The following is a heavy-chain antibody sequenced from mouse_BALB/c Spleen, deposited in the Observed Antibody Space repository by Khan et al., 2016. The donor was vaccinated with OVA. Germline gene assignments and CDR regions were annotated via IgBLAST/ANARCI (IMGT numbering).Heavy chain of an antibody. Sequence: EVELVESGGGLVKPGGSLKLSCAASGFTFSSFTMSWVRQTPEKRQEWVANISSGGDNTYYPDSVKGRITISRENAKNNLYLRMSSLRAEDTALYSCAISNYCSFAYWGQGTLVTVSA. CDR3: AISNYCSFAY. V-gene: IGHV5-9*03. D-gene: IGHD2-12*01. CDR2: ISSGGDNT. CDR1: GFTFSSFT. J-gene: IGHJ3*01.